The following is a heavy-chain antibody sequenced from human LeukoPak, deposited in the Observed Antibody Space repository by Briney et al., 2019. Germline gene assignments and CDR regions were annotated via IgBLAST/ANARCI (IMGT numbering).Heavy chain of an antibody. CDR1: GFTLSSYW. V-gene: IGHV3-23*01. Sequence: GGSLRLSCAASGFTLSSYWMSWVRQAPGKGLDWVSAISGSGVTTHYAGSVQGRFSISRDNSKNTLYLQMNSLRVEDTALYYCVKKVVVGATSPYSDFQDWGQGTLVTVSS. J-gene: IGHJ1*01. CDR2: ISGSGVTT. CDR3: VKKVVVGATSPYSDFQD. D-gene: IGHD1-26*01.